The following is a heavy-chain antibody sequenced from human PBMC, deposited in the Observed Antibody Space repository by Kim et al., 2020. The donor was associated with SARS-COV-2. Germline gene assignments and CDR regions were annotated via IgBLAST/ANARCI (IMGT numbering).Heavy chain of an antibody. Sequence: ASVKVSCKVSGYTLTELSMHWVRQAPGKGLEWMGGFDPEDGETIYAQKFQGRVTMTEDTSTDTAYMELSSLRSEDTAVYYCATDIQQMVRGVILDWFDPWGQGTLVTVSS. CDR2: FDPEDGET. D-gene: IGHD3-10*01. CDR1: GYTLTELS. V-gene: IGHV1-24*01. CDR3: ATDIQQMVRGVILDWFDP. J-gene: IGHJ5*02.